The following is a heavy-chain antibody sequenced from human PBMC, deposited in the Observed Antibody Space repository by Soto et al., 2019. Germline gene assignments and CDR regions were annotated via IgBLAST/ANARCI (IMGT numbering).Heavy chain of an antibody. D-gene: IGHD4-17*01. CDR3: ARAYGDYVFDF. V-gene: IGHV4-39*02. CDR2: MFYFGST. J-gene: IGHJ4*02. CDR1: GGSFSSSSHY. Sequence: SETLSLTCTVFGGSFSSSSHYWGWIRQPPGKGLEWLGTMFYFGSTYYNTSLESRVTISVDPSKNHFSLKLSSVTATDTAVYYCARAYGDYVFDFWGQGTLVTVSS.